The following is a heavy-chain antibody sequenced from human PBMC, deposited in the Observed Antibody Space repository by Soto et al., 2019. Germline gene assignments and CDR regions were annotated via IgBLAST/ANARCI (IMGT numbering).Heavy chain of an antibody. D-gene: IGHD4-17*01. Sequence: QVQLVESGGGLVKPGGSLRLSCAASGFTFSDYYMSWIRQAPGKGLEWVSHISSRGSTIYYADSVEGRFTISRDNAKNSLYLEMNSLGAEDTAVYYCARETVGYGVERNAFDIWGQGTMVTVSS. CDR3: ARETVGYGVERNAFDI. CDR1: GFTFSDYY. V-gene: IGHV3-11*01. CDR2: ISSRGSTI. J-gene: IGHJ3*02.